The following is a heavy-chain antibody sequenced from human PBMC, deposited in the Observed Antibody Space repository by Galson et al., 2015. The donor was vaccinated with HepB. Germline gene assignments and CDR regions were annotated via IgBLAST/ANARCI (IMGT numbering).Heavy chain of an antibody. J-gene: IGHJ6*02. CDR3: ARRSGSYGSYYYYSMDV. CDR1: GGSISGYY. CDR2: IYYSGST. Sequence: ETLSLTCTVSGGSISGYYWSWIRQPPGEGLEWIGYIYYSGSTYYNPSLKSRVTISVDTSKNQFSLKLSSVTAADTAVYYCARRSGSYGSYYYYSMDVWGQGTTVTVSS. D-gene: IGHD1-26*01. V-gene: IGHV4-59*08.